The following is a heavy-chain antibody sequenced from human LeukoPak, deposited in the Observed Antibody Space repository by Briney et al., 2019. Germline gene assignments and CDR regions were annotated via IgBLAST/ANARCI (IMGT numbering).Heavy chain of an antibody. D-gene: IGHD3-10*01. CDR2: IYYSGST. V-gene: IGHV4-59*01. J-gene: IGHJ4*02. CDR1: GGSISSYY. CDR3: ARGRIDGSGSPYDY. Sequence: SETLSLTCTVSGGSISSYYWSWIRQPPGKGLEWIGYIYYSGSTNYNPSLKSRVTISVDTSKNQFSLKLSSVTAADTAVYYCARGRIDGSGSPYDYWGQGTLVTVSS.